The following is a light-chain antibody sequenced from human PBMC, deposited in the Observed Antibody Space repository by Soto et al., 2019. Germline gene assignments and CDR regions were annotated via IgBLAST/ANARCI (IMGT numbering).Light chain of an antibody. CDR2: SSN. CDR1: SSNIGSNP. CDR3: SAWDDSLNGPV. Sequence: QSVLTQSPSASGTPGERVTISCSGSSSNIGSNPVNWYQQLPGTAPKLLIFSSNHRPSGVPDRFTASRSGTSASLAISGLHSEDEADYYCSAWDDSLNGPVFGGGTKLTVL. V-gene: IGLV1-44*01. J-gene: IGLJ3*02.